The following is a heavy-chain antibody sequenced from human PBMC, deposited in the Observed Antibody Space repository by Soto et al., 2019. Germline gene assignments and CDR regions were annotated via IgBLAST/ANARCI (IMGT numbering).Heavy chain of an antibody. CDR1: GFTFSSYA. Sequence: GGSLRLSCAASGFTFSSYAMHWVRQAPGKGLEWVAVISYDGSNKYYADSVKGRFTISRDNSKNTLYLQMNSRRAEDTAVYYCARDPRYCSSTSCYRGGYFDYWGQGTLVTVSS. CDR2: ISYDGSNK. J-gene: IGHJ4*02. CDR3: ARDPRYCSSTSCYRGGYFDY. D-gene: IGHD2-2*02. V-gene: IGHV3-30-3*01.